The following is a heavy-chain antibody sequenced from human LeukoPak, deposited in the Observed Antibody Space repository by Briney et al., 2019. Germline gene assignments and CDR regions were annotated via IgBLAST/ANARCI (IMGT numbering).Heavy chain of an antibody. J-gene: IGHJ5*02. CDR2: ISGSGGST. V-gene: IGHV3-23*01. CDR3: TTFLSGGTEAP. CDR1: GFTFSSYA. Sequence: PGGSLRLSCAASGFTFSSYAMSWVRQAPGKGLEWVSAISGSGGSTYYADSVKGRFTISRDNSKNTLYLQMNSLRAEDTAVYYCTTFLSGGTEAPWGQGALVTVSS. D-gene: IGHD1-1*01.